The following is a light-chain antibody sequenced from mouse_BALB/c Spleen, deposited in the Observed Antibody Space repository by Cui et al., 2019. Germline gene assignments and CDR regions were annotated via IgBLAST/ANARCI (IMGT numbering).Light chain of an antibody. J-gene: IGKJ1*01. CDR3: QNGHSWT. V-gene: IGKV5-39*01. CDR1: QSISDY. Sequence: ILMTHSPAPMPVTPGVRVSLAARASQSISDYLHWYKQKSHESPRLLIKYASQSISGIPSRFSGSGSGSDFTLSINSVEPEDGGVYYWQNGHSWTFGGGTKLEIK. CDR2: YAS.